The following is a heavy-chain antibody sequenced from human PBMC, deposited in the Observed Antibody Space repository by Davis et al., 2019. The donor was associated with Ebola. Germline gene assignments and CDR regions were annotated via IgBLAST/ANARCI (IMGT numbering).Heavy chain of an antibody. CDR3: ARDLSAAYVTNDAFEI. Sequence: PGGSLRLSCAASEFTFSSYGMNWVRQAPGKGLQWVSSISSSSTYIYYADSVKGRFTISRDNAKNSLYLQMNSLRVEDTAVYYCARDLSAAYVTNDAFEIWGQGTLVTVSS. J-gene: IGHJ3*02. CDR2: ISSSSTYI. D-gene: IGHD4-11*01. CDR1: EFTFSSYG. V-gene: IGHV3-21*01.